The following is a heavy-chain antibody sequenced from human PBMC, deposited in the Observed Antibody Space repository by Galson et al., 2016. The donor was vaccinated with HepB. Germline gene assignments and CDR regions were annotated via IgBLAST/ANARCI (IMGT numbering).Heavy chain of an antibody. CDR1: GFTFSSYK. Sequence: SLRLSCAASGFTFSSYKMHWVRQAPGKGLDWVAVILYDGSDKYYADSVKGRFTISRDNSKNTLYLQMNSLRAEDTALYYCAKNDFWSGYPPYFYYGMDVWGQGTPVTVSS. J-gene: IGHJ6*02. V-gene: IGHV3-30*04. D-gene: IGHD3-3*01. CDR2: ILYDGSDK. CDR3: AKNDFWSGYPPYFYYGMDV.